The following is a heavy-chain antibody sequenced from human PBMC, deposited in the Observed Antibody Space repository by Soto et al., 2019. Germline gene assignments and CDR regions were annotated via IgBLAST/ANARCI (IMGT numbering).Heavy chain of an antibody. Sequence: DVQLVESGGGLVQPGRSLRLSCAASGFTFDDYAMHWVRQAPGKGLEWVSGISWNSGSIGYADSVKGRFTISRDNAKNSLYLQMNSLRAEDTALYYCAKGGTGTTFRWFDPWGQGTLVTVSS. CDR1: GFTFDDYA. CDR3: AKGGTGTTFRWFDP. D-gene: IGHD1-1*01. CDR2: ISWNSGSI. J-gene: IGHJ5*02. V-gene: IGHV3-9*01.